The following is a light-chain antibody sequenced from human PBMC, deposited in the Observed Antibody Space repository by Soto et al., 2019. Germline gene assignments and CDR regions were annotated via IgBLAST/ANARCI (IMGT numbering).Light chain of an antibody. V-gene: IGKV3-15*01. CDR2: GAS. J-gene: IGKJ1*01. CDR1: QSVSNN. CDR3: QQNHDWWT. Sequence: EIVMTQSPDTLSVSPGERATLSCRASQSVSNNLAWYHQKPGQAPRLLIFGASTRATGIPARFSGGASGTEITIIISRLQYEDFVVYYCQQNHDWWTFGQGTKVEIK.